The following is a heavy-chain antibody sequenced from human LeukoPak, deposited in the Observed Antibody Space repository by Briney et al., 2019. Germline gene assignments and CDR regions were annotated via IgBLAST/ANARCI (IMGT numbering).Heavy chain of an antibody. CDR3: ARQPLVRDCGGDCEFDY. CDR2: IYPGDSNT. V-gene: IGHV5-51*01. Sequence: GESLKICCKGSGYSFSNYWIGWVRQMPGKGLEWMGIIYPGDSNTRYSPSFQGQVTISADKSISTAYLQWTSLKASDTAIYYCARQPLVRDCGGDCEFDYWGQGTRVSVSS. J-gene: IGHJ4*02. D-gene: IGHD2-21*02. CDR1: GYSFSNYW.